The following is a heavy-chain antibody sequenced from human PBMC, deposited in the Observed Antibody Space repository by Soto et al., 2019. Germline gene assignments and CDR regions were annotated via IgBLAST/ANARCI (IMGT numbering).Heavy chain of an antibody. CDR3: ARDRGDYLSGSWFDP. D-gene: IGHD4-17*01. J-gene: IGHJ5*02. V-gene: IGHV1-69*04. CDR2: IIPILGIA. CDR1: GGTFSSYT. Sequence: KMPLASVKVSCKASGGTFSSYTISWVRQAPGQGLEWMGRIIPILGIANYAQKFQGRVTITADKSTSTAYMELSSLRSEDTAVYYCARDRGDYLSGSWFDPWGQGTQVTVS.